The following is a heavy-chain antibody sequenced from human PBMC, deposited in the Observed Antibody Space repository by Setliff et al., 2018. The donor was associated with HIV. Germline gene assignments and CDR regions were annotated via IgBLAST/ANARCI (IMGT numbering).Heavy chain of an antibody. CDR1: GYTFTSYG. D-gene: IGHD3-22*01. J-gene: IGHJ4*02. Sequence: GASVKVSCKASGYTFTSYGISWVRQAPGQGLEWMGWISAYNGNTNYAQKRQGRVTMTTDTSTSTAYMELRSLRSDDTAVYYCARSSAYYYDSSGYYTGDYWGQGTLVTVSS. CDR2: ISAYNGNT. V-gene: IGHV1-18*01. CDR3: ARSSAYYYDSSGYYTGDY.